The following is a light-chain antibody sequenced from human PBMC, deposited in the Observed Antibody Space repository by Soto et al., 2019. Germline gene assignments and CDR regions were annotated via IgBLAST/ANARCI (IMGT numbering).Light chain of an antibody. CDR1: QSISIY. Sequence: EVVLTQSPATLSLSPGERATLSCRASQSISIYLAWYQQKPGQAPRLLIYDASNRATGIPARFSGSGSGTDFTLTISSLETEDSAVYYCQQRSKWPITFGQGTRLDIK. CDR2: DAS. CDR3: QQRSKWPIT. V-gene: IGKV3-11*01. J-gene: IGKJ5*01.